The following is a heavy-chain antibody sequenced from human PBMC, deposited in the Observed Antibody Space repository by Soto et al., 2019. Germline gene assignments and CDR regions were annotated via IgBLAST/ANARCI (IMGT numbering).Heavy chain of an antibody. CDR3: AKLDTYYHRSGSPYYYYGMDV. D-gene: IGHD3-10*01. J-gene: IGHJ6*02. V-gene: IGHV5-51*01. Sequence: PGESLKISCKGSGYSFTSYWIGWVRQMPGKGLEWMGIIYPGDSDTRYSPSFQGQGTISADKSISTAYLQWSCLQASDTAMYYCAKLDTYYHRSGSPYYYYGMDVWAQGTTVTFSS. CDR2: IYPGDSDT. CDR1: GYSFTSYW.